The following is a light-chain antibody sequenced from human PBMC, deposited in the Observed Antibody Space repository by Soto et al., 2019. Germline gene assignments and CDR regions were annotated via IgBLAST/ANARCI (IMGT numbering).Light chain of an antibody. CDR1: KNIYTN. CDR2: GAS. Sequence: EIAMTQSPATLSVSPGERANLSCRASKNIYTNLAWYQQKPGQAPRLLFYGASTRATGLPARFSGTGSGTEFTLTINSLQAEDSAVYYCQQYYNWPRTFGQGTRLEIK. V-gene: IGKV3-15*01. J-gene: IGKJ5*01. CDR3: QQYYNWPRT.